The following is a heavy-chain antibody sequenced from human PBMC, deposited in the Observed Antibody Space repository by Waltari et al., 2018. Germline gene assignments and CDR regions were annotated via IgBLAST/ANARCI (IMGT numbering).Heavy chain of an antibody. V-gene: IGHV3-33*01. CDR3: AREAYYDSSGYLAS. J-gene: IGHJ5*02. CDR1: GFTFSSYG. Sequence: QVQMVESGGGVVQPGTSLILSCAASGFTFSSYGMHWVRPAPGKGLEWVAVIWYDGSNKYYADSVKGRFTISRDNSKNTLYLQMNSLRAEDTAVYYCAREAYYDSSGYLASWGQGTLVTVSS. CDR2: IWYDGSNK. D-gene: IGHD3-22*01.